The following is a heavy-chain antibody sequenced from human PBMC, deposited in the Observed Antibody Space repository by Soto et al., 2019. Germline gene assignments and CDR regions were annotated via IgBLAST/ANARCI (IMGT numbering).Heavy chain of an antibody. Sequence: DSLSVTRVVYGACLSSYYWSWIRQPTGKGLEWIGEINHSGSNNYNPSLKSRVTISVDTSKNHFSLKLSSVTAAEKAVYYCARGGVTMVRGAITKHYYYYYGMEVWAQGTTVTVSS. D-gene: IGHD3-10*01. CDR3: ARGGVTMVRGAITKHYYYYYGMEV. CDR1: GACLSSYY. V-gene: IGHV4-34*01. CDR2: INHSGSN. J-gene: IGHJ6*02.